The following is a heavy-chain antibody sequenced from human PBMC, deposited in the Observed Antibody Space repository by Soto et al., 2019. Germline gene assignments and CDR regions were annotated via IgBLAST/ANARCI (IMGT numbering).Heavy chain of an antibody. Sequence: ASVKVSCKASGYTFTSYDINWVRQATGQGLEWMGWMNPNSGNTGYAQKFQGRVTMTRNTSISTAYMELSSLRSEDTAVYYCASTLGSSGWYEHDAFDIWGQGTMVTVSS. J-gene: IGHJ3*02. D-gene: IGHD6-19*01. CDR3: ASTLGSSGWYEHDAFDI. V-gene: IGHV1-8*01. CDR2: MNPNSGNT. CDR1: GYTFTSYD.